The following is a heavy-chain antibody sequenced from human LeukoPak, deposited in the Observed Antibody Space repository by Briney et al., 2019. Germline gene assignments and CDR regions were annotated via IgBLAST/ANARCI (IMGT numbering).Heavy chain of an antibody. CDR1: GFTFSRDS. Sequence: PGGSLRLSCAGSGFTFSRDSMNWVRQAPGKGLEWVSYISGDSSSIYYAESVMGRFTISRDNANNLVFLQMNSLRVEDTAIYYCARDLRAPLGISHWGQGTTATVSS. CDR3: ARDLRAPLGISH. CDR2: ISGDSSSI. V-gene: IGHV3-48*01. J-gene: IGHJ6*02. D-gene: IGHD3-16*01.